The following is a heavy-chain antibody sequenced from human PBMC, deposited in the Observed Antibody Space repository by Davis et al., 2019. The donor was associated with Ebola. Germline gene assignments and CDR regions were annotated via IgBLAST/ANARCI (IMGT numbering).Heavy chain of an antibody. CDR3: ARGRISGGRPDVFDI. J-gene: IGHJ3*02. V-gene: IGHV4-39*07. Sequence: SETLSLTCTVSGGSIISSSSYWGWIRQPPGKGLEWIGSIYYSGSTNYNPPLKSRVAISVDTSKNQLSLKLSSVTAADTAVYYCARGRISGGRPDVFDIWGQGTMVTVSS. D-gene: IGHD6-19*01. CDR2: IYYSGST. CDR1: GGSIISSSSY.